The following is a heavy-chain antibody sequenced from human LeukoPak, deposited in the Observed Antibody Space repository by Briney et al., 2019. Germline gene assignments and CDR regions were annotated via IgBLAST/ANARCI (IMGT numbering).Heavy chain of an antibody. J-gene: IGHJ5*02. CDR1: GGTFSSYA. CDR3: ASLQILLWFGELLYPQNWFDP. D-gene: IGHD3-10*01. CDR2: IIPIFGTA. V-gene: IGHV1-69*13. Sequence: SVKVSCKASGGTFSSYAVSWVRQAPGQGLEWVGGIIPIFGTANYAQKFQGRVTITADESTSTAYMELSSLRSEDTAVYYCASLQILLWFGELLYPQNWFDPWGQGTLVTVSS.